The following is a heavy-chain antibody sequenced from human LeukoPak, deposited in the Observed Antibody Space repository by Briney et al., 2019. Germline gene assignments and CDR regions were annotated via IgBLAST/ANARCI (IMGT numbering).Heavy chain of an antibody. J-gene: IGHJ4*02. CDR1: GYTYIGYL. Sequence: ASVKVSCKSSGYTYIGYLMHWLRPPAGQGLDGMGWINPNSGGTNYAQKFPGRVTMTRDTSISTAYMELRSLRSDAAAVYYCARGGMFSSSWCDYWGQGTLVTVSS. V-gene: IGHV1-2*02. CDR3: ARGGMFSSSWCDY. D-gene: IGHD6-13*01. CDR2: INPNSGGT.